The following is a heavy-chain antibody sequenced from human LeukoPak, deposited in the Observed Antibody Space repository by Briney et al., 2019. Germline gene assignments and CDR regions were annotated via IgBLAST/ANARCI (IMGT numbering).Heavy chain of an antibody. CDR2: INPNSGGT. CDR3: ARDQKVRGVISNWFDP. Sequence: GASVKVSCKASGYTFTGYYMHWVRQAPGQGLEWMGWINPNSGGTNYAQKFQGRVTMTRDTSISTAYMELSRLRSDDTAVYYCARDQKVRGVISNWFDPWGQGTLVTVSS. J-gene: IGHJ5*02. CDR1: GYTFTGYY. D-gene: IGHD3-10*01. V-gene: IGHV1-2*02.